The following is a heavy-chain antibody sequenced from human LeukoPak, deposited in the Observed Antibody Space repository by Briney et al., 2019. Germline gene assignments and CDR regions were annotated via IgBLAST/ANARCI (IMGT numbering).Heavy chain of an antibody. D-gene: IGHD5-18*01. CDR3: ASSGYSYGNPFDY. J-gene: IGHJ4*02. V-gene: IGHV3-11*04. CDR2: ISSSGSTI. Sequence: NPGGSLRLSCAASGFTFSDYYMSWIRQAPGKGLEWVSYISSSGSTIYYADSVKGRFTISRDNAKNSLYLQMNSLRAEDTAVYYCASSGYSYGNPFDYWGQGTLVTVSS. CDR1: GFTFSDYY.